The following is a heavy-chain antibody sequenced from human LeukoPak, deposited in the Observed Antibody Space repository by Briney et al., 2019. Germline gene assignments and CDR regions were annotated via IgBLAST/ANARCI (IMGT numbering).Heavy chain of an antibody. J-gene: IGHJ4*02. Sequence: ASVKVSCKASGYTFTSYGISWVRQAPGQRLEWMGWINAGNGNTKYSQKFQGRVTITRDTSACTAYMELSSLRSEDTAVYYCARVYGELSLYYFDYWGQGTLVTVSS. D-gene: IGHD3-16*02. CDR2: INAGNGNT. V-gene: IGHV1-3*01. CDR3: ARVYGELSLYYFDY. CDR1: GYTFTSYG.